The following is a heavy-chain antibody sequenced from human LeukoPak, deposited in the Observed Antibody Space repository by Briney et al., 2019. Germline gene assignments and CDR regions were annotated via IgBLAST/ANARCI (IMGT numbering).Heavy chain of an antibody. CDR3: ARGGITGTRWFDP. J-gene: IGHJ5*02. CDR2: INHSGST. D-gene: IGHD1-7*01. CDR1: GGSFSGYY. Sequence: PSETLSLNCAVYGGSFSGYYWSWIRQPPGKGLEWIGEINHSGSTNYNPSLKSRVTISVDTSKNQFSLKLSSVTAADTAVYYCARGGITGTRWFDPWGQGTLVTVSS. V-gene: IGHV4-34*01.